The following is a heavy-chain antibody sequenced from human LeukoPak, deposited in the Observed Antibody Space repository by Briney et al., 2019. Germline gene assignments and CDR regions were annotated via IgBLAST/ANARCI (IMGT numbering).Heavy chain of an antibody. CDR1: GYSISSGYY. J-gene: IGHJ3*02. D-gene: IGHD3-10*01. V-gene: IGHV3-9*01. CDR3: AKDPGDMAFDI. Sequence: LSLTCTVSGYSISSGYYWGWIRQPPEKGLEWVSGISWNSGSIGYADSVKGRFTISRDNAKNSLYLQMNSLRAEDTALYYCAKDPGDMAFDIWGQGTMVTVSS. CDR2: ISWNSGSI.